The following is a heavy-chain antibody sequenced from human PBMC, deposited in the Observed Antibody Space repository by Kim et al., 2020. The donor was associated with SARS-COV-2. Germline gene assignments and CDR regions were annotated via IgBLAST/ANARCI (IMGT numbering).Heavy chain of an antibody. CDR3: ARAPGLNSGPGFYFDP. J-gene: IGHJ4*02. V-gene: IGHV3-7*01. D-gene: IGHD1-1*01. CDR2: IREDGSDT. CDR1: GFNFRSYW. Sequence: GGSLRLSCAASGFNFRSYWLTWVRQSPGRGLEWVANIREDGSDTYYMGSVKGRFAISRDNARNTVFLQRNSLRGEDTAVYYCARAPGLNSGPGFYFDPWGQGTRVTVS.